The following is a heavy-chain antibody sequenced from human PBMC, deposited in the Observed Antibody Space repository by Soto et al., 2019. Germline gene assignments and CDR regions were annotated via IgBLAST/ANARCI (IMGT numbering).Heavy chain of an antibody. J-gene: IGHJ1*01. D-gene: IGHD3-22*01. V-gene: IGHV4-4*07. Sequence: SETLSLTCTVSGGSISSYYWSWIRQPAGKGLEWIGRIYTGGSTNYNPSLKSRVTMSVDTSKNQFSLKLSSVTAADTAVYYCASLSYYDSSGYRKYFQHWGQGTLVTVSS. CDR1: GGSISSYY. CDR3: ASLSYYDSSGYRKYFQH. CDR2: IYTGGST.